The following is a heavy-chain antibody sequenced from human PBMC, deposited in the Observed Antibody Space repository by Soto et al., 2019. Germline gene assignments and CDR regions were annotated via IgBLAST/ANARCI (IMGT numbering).Heavy chain of an antibody. CDR1: GFTFSSYT. J-gene: IGHJ4*02. Sequence: GGSLRLSCAASGFTFSSYTMSWVRQAPGKGLEWVSDINRTSGNINYADSVKGRFTISRDNARNSLYLQMNSLTADDPAMYYCASLPYSAYNRHFDYWGQGTLVTVSS. CDR2: INRTSGNI. V-gene: IGHV3-48*04. D-gene: IGHD4-4*01. CDR3: ASLPYSAYNRHFDY.